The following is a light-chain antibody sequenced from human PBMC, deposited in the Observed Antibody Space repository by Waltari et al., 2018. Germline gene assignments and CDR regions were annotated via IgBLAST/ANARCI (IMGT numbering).Light chain of an antibody. J-gene: IGLJ3*02. V-gene: IGLV2-14*01. CDR3: ISYTTSNTWV. CDR1: SSDFGGYNY. Sequence: QSALTQPASVSGSPGQSITISCTVSSSDFGGYNYVSWYQQHPGKAPKLMTYHVSERPSGVSNRFSGSKSGNTASLTISGLQAEDEADYYCISYTTSNTWVFGGGTKLTVL. CDR2: HVS.